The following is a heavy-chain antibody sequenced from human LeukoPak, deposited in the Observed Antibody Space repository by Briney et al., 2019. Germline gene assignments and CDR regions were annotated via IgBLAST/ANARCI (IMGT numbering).Heavy chain of an antibody. CDR2: IYYSGST. D-gene: IGHD2-2*01. J-gene: IGHJ5*02. Sequence: SETLSLTCTVSGGSISNYYWSWIRQPPGQGLEWLGCIYYSGSTNYNPSLKSRVTISVDTSKNQFSLKLNSVTAADTAVYYCARTTEDCSSTSCYQYWFDPWGQGTLVTVSS. CDR3: ARTTEDCSSTSCYQYWFDP. V-gene: IGHV4-59*01. CDR1: GGSISNYY.